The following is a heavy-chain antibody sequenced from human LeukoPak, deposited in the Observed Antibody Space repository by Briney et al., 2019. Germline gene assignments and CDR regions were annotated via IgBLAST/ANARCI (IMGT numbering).Heavy chain of an antibody. CDR3: ARHVSDYIVVVVAATKGYYFDY. D-gene: IGHD2-15*01. CDR2: INHSGST. CDR1: GGSFSGYY. Sequence: PSETLSLTCAVYGGSFSGYYWSWIRQPPGKGLEWIGEINHSGSTNYNPSLKSRVTISVDTSKNQFSLKLSSVTAADTAVYYCARHVSDYIVVVVAATKGYYFDYWGQGTLVTVSS. V-gene: IGHV4-34*01. J-gene: IGHJ4*02.